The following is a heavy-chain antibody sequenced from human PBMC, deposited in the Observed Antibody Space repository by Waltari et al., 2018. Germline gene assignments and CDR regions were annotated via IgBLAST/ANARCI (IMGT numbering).Heavy chain of an antibody. Sequence: EVQLLESGGGLVQPGGSLRLSCAASGFTFSSYAMRWVRQAPGKGLEWVSAISGSGGSTYYADSVKGRFTISRDNSKNTLYLQMNSLRAEDTAVYYCAKGQAFHWYFDLWGRGTLVTVSS. CDR3: AKGQAFHWYFDL. J-gene: IGHJ2*01. V-gene: IGHV3-23*01. CDR1: GFTFSSYA. CDR2: ISGSGGST.